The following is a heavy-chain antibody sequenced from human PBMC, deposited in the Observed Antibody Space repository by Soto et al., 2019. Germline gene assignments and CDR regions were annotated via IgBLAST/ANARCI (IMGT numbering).Heavy chain of an antibody. V-gene: IGHV3-74*01. Sequence: EVQLVESGGGLVQPGGSLRLSCAASGFTFSSSWMHWVRQAPGKGLMWVSRIKSDGSSTSYADSVKGRFTISRDNAKNTLYLQMNSLRAEDTAVYYCARVRIDGTGLVSRDWYFDFWGRGTLVTVSS. CDR3: ARVRIDGTGLVSRDWYFDF. D-gene: IGHD2-15*01. CDR1: GFTFSSSW. CDR2: IKSDGSST. J-gene: IGHJ2*01.